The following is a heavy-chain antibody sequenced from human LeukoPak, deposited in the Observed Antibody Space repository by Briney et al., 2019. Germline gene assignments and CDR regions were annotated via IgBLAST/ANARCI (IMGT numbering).Heavy chain of an antibody. CDR1: GFTFSSYA. CDR2: ISYDGSNK. CDR3: ARGYGSGSYQVY. V-gene: IGHV3-30*04. J-gene: IGHJ4*02. Sequence: GRSLRLSCAASGFTFSSYAMHWVHQAPGKGLEWVAVISYDGSNKYYADSVKGRFTISRDNSKNTLYLQMNSLRAEDTAVYYCARGYGSGSYQVYWGQGTLVTVSS. D-gene: IGHD3-10*01.